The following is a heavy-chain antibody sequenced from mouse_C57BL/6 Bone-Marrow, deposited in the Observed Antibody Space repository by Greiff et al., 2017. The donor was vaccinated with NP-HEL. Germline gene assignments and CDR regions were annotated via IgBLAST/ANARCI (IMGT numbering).Heavy chain of an antibody. CDR3: ARGTYDYDDAWFAY. J-gene: IGHJ3*01. D-gene: IGHD2-4*01. Sequence: VKLVESGPELVKPGASVKISCKASGYAFSSSWMNWVKQRPGKGLEWIGRIYPGDGDTNYNGKFKGKATLTADKSSSTAYMQLSSLTSEDSAVYFCARGTYDYDDAWFAYWGQGTLVTVSA. CDR2: IYPGDGDT. CDR1: GYAFSSSW. V-gene: IGHV1-82*01.